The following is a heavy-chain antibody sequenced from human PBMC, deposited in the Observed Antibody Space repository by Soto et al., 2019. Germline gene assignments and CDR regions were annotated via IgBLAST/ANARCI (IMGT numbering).Heavy chain of an antibody. CDR3: ARVPDTVTTPGMDV. CDR2: ISYDGSTT. J-gene: IGHJ6*02. V-gene: IGHV3-30*03. D-gene: IGHD4-4*01. Sequence: GESLKISFAASGFTFISYGMHWVRQAPGKGLEWVAVISYDGSTTSYADSVKGRFTISRDNAKNTLYLQVNSLRVEDTAVYYCARVPDTVTTPGMDVWGQGTTVTVSS. CDR1: GFTFISYG.